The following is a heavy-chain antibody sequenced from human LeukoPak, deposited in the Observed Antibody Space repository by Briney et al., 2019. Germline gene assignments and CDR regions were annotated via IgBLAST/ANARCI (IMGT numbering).Heavy chain of an antibody. CDR1: GFTFISYW. D-gene: IGHD2-2*01. J-gene: IGHJ4*02. V-gene: IGHV3-74*01. Sequence: GGSLRLSCAASGFTFISYWMHWVRQPPGKGLVWVSRINSDESSTNDADSVKGRFTISRDNTKNTLYLQMNSLRAEDTAVYYCARGPPLGYCSSTSCYPDYWGQGTLVTVSS. CDR3: ARGPPLGYCSSTSCYPDY. CDR2: INSDESST.